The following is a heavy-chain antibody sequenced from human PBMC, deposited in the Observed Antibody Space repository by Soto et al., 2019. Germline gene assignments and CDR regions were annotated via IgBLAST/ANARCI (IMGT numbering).Heavy chain of an antibody. V-gene: IGHV3-23*01. D-gene: IGHD3-16*02. J-gene: IGHJ4*02. CDR1: GFTFSSYA. CDR2: ISGSGGST. CDR3: AKGQLGVWGSYRDTGLLDY. Sequence: EVQLLESGGGLVQPGGSLRLSCAASGFTFSSYAMSWVRQAPGKGLEWVSAISGSGGSTYYADSVKGQFTISRNNSKNTRHLEMNSRRAEDTAGYYCAKGQLGVWGSYRDTGLLDYWGQGTLVTVSS.